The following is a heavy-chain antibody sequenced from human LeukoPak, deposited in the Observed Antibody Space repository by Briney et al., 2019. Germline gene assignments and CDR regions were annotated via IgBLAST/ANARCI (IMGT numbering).Heavy chain of an antibody. CDR1: GGSISSYY. J-gene: IGHJ4*02. CDR3: ARGVAVAITRDYFDY. CDR2: IYTSGST. V-gene: IGHV4-4*07. Sequence: SETLSLTCTVSGGSISSYYWSWIRQPAGKGLEWIGRIYTSGSTNYNPSLKSRVTMSVNTSKNQFSLKLSSVTAADTAVYYCARGVAVAITRDYFDYWGQGTLVTVSS. D-gene: IGHD6-19*01.